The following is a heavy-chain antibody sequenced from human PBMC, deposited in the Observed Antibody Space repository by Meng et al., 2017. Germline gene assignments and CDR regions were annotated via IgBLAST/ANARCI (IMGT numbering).Heavy chain of an antibody. CDR2: ISAYNGNT. CDR3: ARDLRSYYYDSSGYYYFQH. Sequence: GESLKISCKASGYTFTSYGISWVRQAPGQGLEWMGWISAYNGNTNYAQKLQGRVTMTTDTSTSTAYMELRSLRSDDTAVYYCARDLRSYYYDSSGYYYFQHWGQGTLVTVSS. D-gene: IGHD3-22*01. V-gene: IGHV1-18*01. CDR1: GYTFTSYG. J-gene: IGHJ1*01.